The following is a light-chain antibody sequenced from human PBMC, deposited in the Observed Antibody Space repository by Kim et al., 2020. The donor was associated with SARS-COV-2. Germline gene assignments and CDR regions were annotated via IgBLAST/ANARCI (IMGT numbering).Light chain of an antibody. CDR3: NSYTVISTCV. Sequence: GQSSNFSCTGTSGDVGCYDHVSRYQQHPHKAPKLIMYAVSLRPSGISNRFAGSKSGNTASLTISGLQTDDEADYCCNSYTVISTCVFGTGTKVTVL. J-gene: IGLJ1*01. CDR2: AVS. V-gene: IGLV2-23*02. CDR1: SGDVGCYDH.